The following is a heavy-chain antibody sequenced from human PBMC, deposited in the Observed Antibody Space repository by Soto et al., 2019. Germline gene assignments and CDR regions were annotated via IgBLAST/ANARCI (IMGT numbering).Heavy chain of an antibody. CDR3: ARIGYCTNGVCFNGMDV. V-gene: IGHV4-61*01. J-gene: IGHJ6*02. CDR1: GGSVSSGSYY. D-gene: IGHD2-8*01. Sequence: QVQLQESGPGLVKPSETLSLTCTVSGGSVSSGSYYWSWIRQPPGKGLEWIGYIYYSGSTNYNPSLKSRVTISVDTSKNQFSLKLSSVTAADTAVYYCARIGYCTNGVCFNGMDVWGQGTTVTVSS. CDR2: IYYSGST.